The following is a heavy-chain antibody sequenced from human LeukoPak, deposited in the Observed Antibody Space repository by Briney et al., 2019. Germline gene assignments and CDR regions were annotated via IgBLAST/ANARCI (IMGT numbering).Heavy chain of an antibody. V-gene: IGHV4-39*07. CDR3: ARCRIGSSTSCYRFDP. CDR1: GGSISSSSYY. CDR2: IYYSGST. J-gene: IGHJ5*02. Sequence: SETLSLTCTVSGGSISSSSYYWGWIPQPPGKGLEWIGSIYYSGSTYYNPSLKSRVTISVDTSKNQFSLKLSSVTAADTAVYYCARCRIGSSTSCYRFDPWGQGTLVTVSS. D-gene: IGHD2-2*01.